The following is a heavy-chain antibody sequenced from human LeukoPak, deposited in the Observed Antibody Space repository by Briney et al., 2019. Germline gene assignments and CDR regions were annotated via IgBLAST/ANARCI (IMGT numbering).Heavy chain of an antibody. Sequence: GRSLRLSCAASGFTFSSYAMHWVRQAPGKGLEWVAVISYDGSNKYYADSVKGRFTISRDNSKNTLYLQMNSLRAEDTAVYYCARPRIGYSSLSPLDYWGQGTLVTVSS. J-gene: IGHJ4*02. CDR2: ISYDGSNK. CDR1: GFTFSSYA. V-gene: IGHV3-30-3*01. CDR3: ARPRIGYSSLSPLDY. D-gene: IGHD6-6*01.